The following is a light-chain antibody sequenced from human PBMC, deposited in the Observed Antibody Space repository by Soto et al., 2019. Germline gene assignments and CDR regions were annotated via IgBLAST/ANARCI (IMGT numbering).Light chain of an antibody. J-gene: IGKJ1*01. V-gene: IGKV3-11*01. Sequence: LLRAPGAYSFSPRERATLSVRASQSVSSYLAWYQQKPGQAPRLLIYDASNRATGIPARLSGRGSGTDFTLTLSSLAPEDFVVYYCQQRSNWPTVGQGTKVDIK. CDR3: QQRSNWPT. CDR1: QSVSSY. CDR2: DAS.